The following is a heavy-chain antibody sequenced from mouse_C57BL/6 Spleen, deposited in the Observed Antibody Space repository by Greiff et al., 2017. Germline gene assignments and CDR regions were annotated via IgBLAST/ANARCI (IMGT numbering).Heavy chain of an antibody. Sequence: LQESGPELVKPGASVKISCKASGYAFSSSWMNWVKQRPGKGLEWIGRIYPGDGDTNYNGKFKGKATLTADKSASTAYMQLSSLTSEDSAVYFGARPLMGSGAMDYWGQGTSVTVSS. CDR1: GYAFSSSW. CDR3: ARPLMGSGAMDY. D-gene: IGHD1-1*02. CDR2: IYPGDGDT. J-gene: IGHJ4*01. V-gene: IGHV1-82*01.